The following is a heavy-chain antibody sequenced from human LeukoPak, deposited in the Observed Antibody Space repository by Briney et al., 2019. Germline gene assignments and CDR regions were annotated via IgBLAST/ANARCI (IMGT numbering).Heavy chain of an antibody. J-gene: IGHJ4*02. D-gene: IGHD6-19*01. Sequence: PGGSLRLSCAASAFTFFTYWMTWVRQAPGKGLEWVADINQDGSEKYYVDSVKGRFTISRDNSKNTLYLQMNSLRVEATAVYDCARRGRGSGWPIDYWGQGTLVTVSP. CDR1: AFTFFTYW. CDR2: INQDGSEK. CDR3: ARRGRGSGWPIDY. V-gene: IGHV3-7*03.